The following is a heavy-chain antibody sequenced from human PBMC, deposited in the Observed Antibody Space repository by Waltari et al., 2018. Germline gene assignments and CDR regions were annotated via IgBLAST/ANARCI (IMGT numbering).Heavy chain of an antibody. CDR2: IYYSGST. J-gene: IGHJ3*02. CDR3: ARTPRGHYYDSSGSPDTAFDI. CDR1: GGSISSSSYY. Sequence: QLQLQESGPGLVKPSETLSLTCTVSGGSISSSSYYWGWIRQPPGNGLEWIGSIYYSGSTYYNPSLKSRVTISVDTSKNQFSLKLSSVTAADTAVYYCARTPRGHYYDSSGSPDTAFDIWGQGTMVTVSS. D-gene: IGHD3-22*01. V-gene: IGHV4-39*01.